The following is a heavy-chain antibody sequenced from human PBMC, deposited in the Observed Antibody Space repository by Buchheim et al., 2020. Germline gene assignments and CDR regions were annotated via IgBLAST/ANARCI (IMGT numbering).Heavy chain of an antibody. CDR1: GVSIISGKQY. CDR2: FEASGST. Sequence: QVQLQESGPGLLKPSQTLSLTCSVSGVSIISGKQYWSWIRQPAGKGLEWIGRFEASGSTKYNTSLKSRVTISADTSKNQFSLKMTSVTAADTAVYYCAGGEDGSWGQGIL. D-gene: IGHD3-10*01. J-gene: IGHJ4*02. CDR3: AGGEDGS. V-gene: IGHV4-61*02.